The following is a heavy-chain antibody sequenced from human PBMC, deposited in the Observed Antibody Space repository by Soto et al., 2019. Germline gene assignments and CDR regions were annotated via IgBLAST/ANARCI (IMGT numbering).Heavy chain of an antibody. V-gene: IGHV2-5*02. Sequence: QITLKEAGPTLVKPTQTLTLTCTFSGFSLSTSEVAVGWIRQPPGKALEWLALIYWDVEKRYNPALKSRLTINKDTSKNQVVLTVTNVDPLDTATYSCERSPPITMIRGTPFDSWGQGTLVTVSS. CDR3: ERSPPITMIRGTPFDS. D-gene: IGHD3-10*01. CDR2: IYWDVEK. CDR1: GFSLSTSEVA. J-gene: IGHJ4*02.